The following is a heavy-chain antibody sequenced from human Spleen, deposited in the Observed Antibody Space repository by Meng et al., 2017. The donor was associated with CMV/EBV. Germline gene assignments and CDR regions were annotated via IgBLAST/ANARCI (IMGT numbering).Heavy chain of an antibody. Sequence: TRERQETGKGLEWKGEKNNDNNKKKKEKKNKGRVNIKEDKTTNTAYMELHSLRSEDTEIYYCARDIGVAAARKAANWFDPWGQGTLVTVSS. CDR2: KNNDNNKK. CDR3: ARDIGVAAARKAANWFDP. V-gene: IGHV1-69*06. J-gene: IGHJ5*02. D-gene: IGHD6-13*01.